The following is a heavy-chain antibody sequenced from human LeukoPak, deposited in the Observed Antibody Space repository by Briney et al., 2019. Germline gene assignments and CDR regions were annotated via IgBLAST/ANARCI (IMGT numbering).Heavy chain of an antibody. V-gene: IGHV3-30*04. J-gene: IGHJ4*02. CDR3: AKGRAGNYYYDSSDY. D-gene: IGHD3-22*01. CDR1: GFSLSSYA. Sequence: PGGSLRLSCVASGFSLSSYAVHWVRQAPGKGLEWVALISADGDKKYYADSVRGRITISRDNSKDIVYLQMNSLRAEDTAVYYCAKGRAGNYYYDSSDYWGQGTLVTVSS. CDR2: ISADGDKK.